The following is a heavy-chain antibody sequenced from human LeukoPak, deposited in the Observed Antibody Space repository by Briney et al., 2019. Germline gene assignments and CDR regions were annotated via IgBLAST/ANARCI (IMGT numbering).Heavy chain of an antibody. CDR2: ISGDGGST. Sequence: GGSLRLSCAASGLTFSRYSANWVRQAPGKGLEWVSLISGDGGSTYYADSVKGRFTISRDNSKNSLYLQMNSLRTEDTALYYCAKDWCTNGVCYNRYFDYWGQGTLVTVSS. D-gene: IGHD2-8*01. V-gene: IGHV3-43*02. CDR3: AKDWCTNGVCYNRYFDY. CDR1: GLTFSRYS. J-gene: IGHJ4*02.